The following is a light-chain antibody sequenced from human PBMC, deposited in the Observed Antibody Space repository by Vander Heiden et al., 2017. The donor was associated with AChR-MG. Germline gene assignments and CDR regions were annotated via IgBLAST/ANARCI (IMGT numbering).Light chain of an antibody. Sequence: QAGPTQPPPVPKGLGQTVTLTRPGNNNNVGNQGAIWLQQHQGHPPKALSERNNNRPSGISERFSASRSGDIASLTISGLLPEDEADYYCSAWDTSLNGGLFGGRTKVTVL. J-gene: IGLJ3*02. CDR1: NNNVGNQG. CDR3: SAWDTSLNGGL. CDR2: RNN. V-gene: IGLV10-54*04.